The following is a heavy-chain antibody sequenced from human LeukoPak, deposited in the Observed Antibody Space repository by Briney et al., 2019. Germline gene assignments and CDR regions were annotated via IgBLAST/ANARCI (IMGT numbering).Heavy chain of an antibody. V-gene: IGHV3-23*01. J-gene: IGHJ4*02. Sequence: GGSLRLSCAASGFTFSSYAMSWVRQAPGKGLEWVSGISGSGGSAYYADSVKGRFTISRDNSKNTVFLQMNSLRAEDTAVYYCAKDDVGATWLDFFDYWGQGALVTVSS. CDR2: ISGSGGSA. D-gene: IGHD1-26*01. CDR1: GFTFSSYA. CDR3: AKDDVGATWLDFFDY.